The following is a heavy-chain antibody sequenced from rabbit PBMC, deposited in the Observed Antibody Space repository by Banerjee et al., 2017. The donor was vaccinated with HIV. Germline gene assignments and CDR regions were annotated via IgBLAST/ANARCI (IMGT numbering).Heavy chain of an antibody. CDR2: IAAGNSGST. CDR1: GFSFSSSYY. J-gene: IGHJ4*01. Sequence: SLEESGGDLVKPGASLTLTCTASGFSFSSSYYMCWVRQAPGKGLEWIACIAAGNSGSTWYASWAKGRFTISKTSSTTVTLQMTSLTAADTATYFCARDDDYGFSGDAFNLWGPGTLVTVS. D-gene: IGHD2-1*01. CDR3: ARDDDYGFSGDAFNL. V-gene: IGHV1S40*01.